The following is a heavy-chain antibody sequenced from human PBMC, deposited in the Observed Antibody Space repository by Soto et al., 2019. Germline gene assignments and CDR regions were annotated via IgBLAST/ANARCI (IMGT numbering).Heavy chain of an antibody. J-gene: IGHJ6*02. V-gene: IGHV4-30-4*01. CDR2: IYYSGST. CDR3: ARGLWYGRGYYYYGMDV. D-gene: IGHD2-21*01. Sequence: SETLSLTCTVSGGSISSGDYYWSWIRQPPGKGLEWIGYIYYSGSTYYNPSLKSRVTVSVDTSKNQFSLKLSSVTAADTAVYYCARGLWYGRGYYYYGMDVWGQGTTVTVSS. CDR1: GGSISSGDYY.